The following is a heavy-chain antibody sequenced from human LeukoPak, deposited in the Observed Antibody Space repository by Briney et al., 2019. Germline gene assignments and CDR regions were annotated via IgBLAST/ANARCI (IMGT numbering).Heavy chain of an antibody. CDR2: ISKNLATV. V-gene: IGHV3-48*01. CDR3: ARDGGSSYEIDY. CDR1: GFTFSSYS. J-gene: IGHJ4*02. Sequence: GGSRRLSCAASGFTFSSYSFNWVRQAPGKGLEWVSYISKNLATVYYADSVKDRFTISRDNAKNSLYLQMNSLRPEDTAVYYCARDGGSSYEIDYWGQGTVVTVSS. D-gene: IGHD5-18*01.